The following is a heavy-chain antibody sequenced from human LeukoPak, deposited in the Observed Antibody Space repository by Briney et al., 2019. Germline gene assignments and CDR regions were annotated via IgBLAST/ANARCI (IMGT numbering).Heavy chain of an antibody. Sequence: PSETLSLTCTVSGGSISSYYWSWIRQPPGKGLEWIGYIYYSGSTNYNPSLKSRVTISVDTSKNQFSLKLSSVTAADTAVYYCARGKRESYDFWSGYRFDPWGQGTLVTVSS. V-gene: IGHV4-59*01. D-gene: IGHD3-3*01. CDR1: GGSISSYY. CDR3: ARGKRESYDFWSGYRFDP. CDR2: IYYSGST. J-gene: IGHJ5*02.